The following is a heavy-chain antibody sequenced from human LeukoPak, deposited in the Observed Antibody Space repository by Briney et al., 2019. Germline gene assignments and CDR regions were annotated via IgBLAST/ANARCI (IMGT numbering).Heavy chain of an antibody. D-gene: IGHD7-27*01. CDR3: ARSEGNNWGSIPFDY. CDR2: INHSGST. Sequence: PSETLSLTCAVYGGSFSGYCWSWIRQPPGKGLEWIGEINHSGSTNYNPSLKSRVTISVDTSKNQFSLKLSSVTAADTAVYYCARSEGNNWGSIPFDYWGQGTLVTVSS. CDR1: GGSFSGYC. J-gene: IGHJ4*02. V-gene: IGHV4-34*01.